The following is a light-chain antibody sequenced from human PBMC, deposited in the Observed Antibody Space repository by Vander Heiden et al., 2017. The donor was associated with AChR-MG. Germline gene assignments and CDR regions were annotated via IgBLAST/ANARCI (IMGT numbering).Light chain of an antibody. CDR3: AALDDSLNGFWV. V-gene: IGLV1-44*01. CDR2: SKN. Sequence: QSVLTQPPSASGTPGQRVTISCSGSSSNIGSNTVNWYQQLPGTAPKLLIYSKNQRPSGVPDRFSGSKSGTSASLAISGLQSEDEADYYCAALDDSLNGFWVFGGGTKLTVL. CDR1: SSNIGSNT. J-gene: IGLJ3*02.